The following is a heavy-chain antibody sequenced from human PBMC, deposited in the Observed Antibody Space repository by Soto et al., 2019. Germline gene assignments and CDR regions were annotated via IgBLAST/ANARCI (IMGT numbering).Heavy chain of an antibody. V-gene: IGHV1-69*13. CDR1: GGTFSSYA. CDR3: ARHWNYKNYHYYYGMEV. D-gene: IGHD1-7*01. Sequence: SVKVSCKASGGTFSSYAISWVRQAPGQGLEWMGGIIPIFGTANYAQKFQGRVTITADESTSTAYMELSSLRSEDTAVYYCARHWNYKNYHYYYGMEVCGRRTTVTVCS. J-gene: IGHJ6*01. CDR2: IIPIFGTA.